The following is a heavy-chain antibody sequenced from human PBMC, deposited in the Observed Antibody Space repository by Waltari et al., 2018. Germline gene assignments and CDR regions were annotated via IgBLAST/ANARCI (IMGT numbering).Heavy chain of an antibody. CDR2: IDCDDDK. CDR3: ARMRYDFWSGYPFDY. Sequence: QVTLRESGPALVTPTQTLTLTCTFSGFSLSTSGMCVSWIRQPPGKALELLARIDCDDDKYYSTFLKTRRTISKDNSKNQVVLTMTNMDPVDTATYYCARMRYDFWSGYPFDYWGQGTLVTVSS. V-gene: IGHV2-70*15. D-gene: IGHD3-3*01. J-gene: IGHJ4*02. CDR1: GFSLSTSGMC.